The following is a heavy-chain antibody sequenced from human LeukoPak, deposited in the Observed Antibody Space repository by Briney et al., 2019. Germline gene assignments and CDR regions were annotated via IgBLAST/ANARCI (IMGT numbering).Heavy chain of an antibody. V-gene: IGHV1-46*01. CDR3: ASSLRGLYSYGYLIFDY. CDR2: INPSGGST. Sequence: ASVKVSCKASGYTFTSYYMHWVRQAPGQGLEWMGIINPSGGSTRYEQKFQGRVTMTRDMSTSTVYMELSSLRSEDTAVYYCASSLRGLYSYGYLIFDYWGQGTLVTVSS. CDR1: GYTFTSYY. J-gene: IGHJ4*02. D-gene: IGHD5-18*01.